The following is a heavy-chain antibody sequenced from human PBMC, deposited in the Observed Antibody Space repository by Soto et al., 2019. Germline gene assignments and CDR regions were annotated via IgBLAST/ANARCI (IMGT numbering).Heavy chain of an antibody. V-gene: IGHV4-30-2*01. J-gene: IGHJ4*02. CDR1: GCL. CDR3: ARGPPFGY. CDR2: IYHSGST. Sequence: GCLWSMKKKTPGKGLEWIGYIYHSGSTYYNPSLKSRVTISVDRSKNQFSLKLSSVTASDTAVYYCARGPPFGYWGQRTLVTVSS. D-gene: IGHD3-10*01.